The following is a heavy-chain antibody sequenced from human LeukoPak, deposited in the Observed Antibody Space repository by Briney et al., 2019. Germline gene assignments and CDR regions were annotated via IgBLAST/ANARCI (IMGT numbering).Heavy chain of an antibody. Sequence: GGSLRLSCAASGLTFSTYAMSWVRQAPGKGLEWVSAISGGGGTTYYADSVKGRFTITRDNSKSTLYLQINTLRAEDTAVYYCANFERTVAGPYNWFDPWGQGTQVTVSS. CDR2: ISGGGGTT. D-gene: IGHD6-19*01. CDR1: GLTFSTYA. J-gene: IGHJ5*02. CDR3: ANFERTVAGPYNWFDP. V-gene: IGHV3-23*01.